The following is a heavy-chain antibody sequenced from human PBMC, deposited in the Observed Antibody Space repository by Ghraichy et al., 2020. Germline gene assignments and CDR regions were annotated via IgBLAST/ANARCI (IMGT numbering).Heavy chain of an antibody. CDR3: AKDRSGYDYGENDAFDI. Sequence: GGSLRLSCAASGFTFSSYAMSWVRQAPGKGLEWVSAISGSGGSTYYADSVKGRFTISRDNSKNTLYLQMNSLRAEDTAVYYCAKDRSGYDYGENDAFDIWGQGTMVTVSS. D-gene: IGHD5-12*01. J-gene: IGHJ3*02. V-gene: IGHV3-23*01. CDR2: ISGSGGST. CDR1: GFTFSSYA.